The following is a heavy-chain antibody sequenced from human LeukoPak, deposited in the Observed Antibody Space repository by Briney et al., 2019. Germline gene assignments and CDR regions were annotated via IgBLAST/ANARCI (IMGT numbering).Heavy chain of an antibody. V-gene: IGHV1-18*01. CDR3: ARVPGRITMIVVVAPHAFDI. CDR1: GYTFTSYG. D-gene: IGHD3-22*01. CDR2: ISAYNGNT. J-gene: IGHJ3*02. Sequence: ASVKVSCKASGYTFTSYGISWVRQAPGQGLEWMGWISAYNGNTNYAQKLQGRVTMTTDTSTSTAYMELRSLRSDDTAVYYCARVPGRITMIVVVAPHAFDIWGQGTMVTVSS.